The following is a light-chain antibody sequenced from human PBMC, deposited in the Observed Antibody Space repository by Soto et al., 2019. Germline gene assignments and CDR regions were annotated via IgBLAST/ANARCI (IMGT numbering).Light chain of an antibody. V-gene: IGKV1-39*01. J-gene: IGKJ1*01. Sequence: DIRMTQSPSSLSASVGDTVTITCRASQGISDYLSWFQHKPGEAPKLLIYTASSLQGGVPLRFSGAGSRTDFSLTISGLQPEDSATDYCQQTYAFPWTFGQGTRV. CDR3: QQTYAFPWT. CDR1: QGISDY. CDR2: TAS.